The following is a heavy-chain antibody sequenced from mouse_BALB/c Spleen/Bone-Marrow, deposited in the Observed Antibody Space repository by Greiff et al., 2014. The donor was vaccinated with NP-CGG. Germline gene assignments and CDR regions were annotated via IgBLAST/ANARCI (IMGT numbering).Heavy chain of an antibody. CDR3: ARYYYGFLDY. Sequence: VKLLESGPGLVAPSQSLSITCTVSGFSLTSYGVHWVRQPPGKGLEWLGVIWAGESTNYNSTLMSRLSISKDNSKSQVFLKMNSLQTDDTAMYYCARYYYGFLDYWGQGTTLTVSS. J-gene: IGHJ2*01. CDR1: GFSLTSYG. CDR2: IWAGEST. V-gene: IGHV2-9*02. D-gene: IGHD1-2*01.